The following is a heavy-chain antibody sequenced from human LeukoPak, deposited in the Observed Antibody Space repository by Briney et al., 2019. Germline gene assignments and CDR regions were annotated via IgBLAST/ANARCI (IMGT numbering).Heavy chain of an antibody. Sequence: GWCLRLSCAASGFTFRNAWMSWVRQAPGRGLAWVGRIKSNTDGGTTDYAAPVKGRFTVSRDDSKDTLYLQKNSLKTEDTAVYFCTAIGSYGSLFDYWGQGTLVTVSS. CDR1: GFTFRNAW. CDR2: IKSNTDGGTT. V-gene: IGHV3-15*01. D-gene: IGHD1-26*01. CDR3: TAIGSYGSLFDY. J-gene: IGHJ4*02.